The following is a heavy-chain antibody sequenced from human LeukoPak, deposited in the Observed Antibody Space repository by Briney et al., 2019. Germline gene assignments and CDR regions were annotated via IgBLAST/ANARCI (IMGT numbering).Heavy chain of an antibody. V-gene: IGHV4-30-4*08. CDR2: IYYSGST. J-gene: IGHJ4*02. Sequence: PSETLSLTCTVSGGSISSSSYYWGWIRQPPGKGLEWIGYIYYSGSTYYNPSLKSRVTISVDTSKNQFSLKLSSVTAADTAVYYCARGCGGDCYSLFDYWGQGTLVTVSS. CDR1: GGSISSSSYY. CDR3: ARGCGGDCYSLFDY. D-gene: IGHD2-21*02.